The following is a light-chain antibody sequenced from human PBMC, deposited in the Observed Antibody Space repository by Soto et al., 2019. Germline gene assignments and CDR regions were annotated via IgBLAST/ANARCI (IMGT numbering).Light chain of an antibody. CDR3: QQYDSSPET. CDR1: QSVSSN. J-gene: IGKJ1*01. V-gene: IGKV3-20*01. Sequence: EIGMRESPATLSVSQGEGAILSCRASQSVSSNLAWYQQKPGQAPRLLIYGASNRATGIPDRFSGSGSGTDFTLTITGLEPEDFAVYYCQQYDSSPETFGQGSKADI. CDR2: GAS.